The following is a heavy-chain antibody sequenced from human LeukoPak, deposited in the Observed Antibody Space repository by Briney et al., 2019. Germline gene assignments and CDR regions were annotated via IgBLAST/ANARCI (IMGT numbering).Heavy chain of an antibody. Sequence: GGSLRLSCAASGFTFSSYAMSWVRQAPGKGLEWVSAVSGSGGSTYYADSVKGRFTISRDNSKNTLYLQMNSLRAEDTAVYYCAKATIFGVVIKEGYYFDYWGQGTLVTVSS. CDR2: VSGSGGST. V-gene: IGHV3-23*01. D-gene: IGHD3-3*01. CDR1: GFTFSSYA. CDR3: AKATIFGVVIKEGYYFDY. J-gene: IGHJ4*02.